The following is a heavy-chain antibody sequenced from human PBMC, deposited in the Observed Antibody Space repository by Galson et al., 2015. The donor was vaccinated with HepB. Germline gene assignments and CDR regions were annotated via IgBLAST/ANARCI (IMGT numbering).Heavy chain of an antibody. CDR1: GFIVSSRY. CDR3: ARGRGDPRNSAAWFDLDY. CDR2: IQAGGTT. J-gene: IGHJ4*02. D-gene: IGHD3-10*01. Sequence: SLRLSCAPSGFIVSSRYMNWVRQAPGKGLEWVSVIQAGGTTLYADSVKGRFTISRDDSKNTLHLQMISLRAEDTAVYYCARGRGDPRNSAAWFDLDYWSQGALVTVSS. V-gene: IGHV3-66*01.